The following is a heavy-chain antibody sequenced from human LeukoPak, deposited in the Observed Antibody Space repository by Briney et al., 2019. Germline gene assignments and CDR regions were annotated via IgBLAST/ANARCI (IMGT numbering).Heavy chain of an antibody. CDR2: IYYSGST. V-gene: IGHV4-59*01. D-gene: IGHD3-22*01. CDR1: CGSISSYY. Sequence: SETLSLTCTVSCGSISSYYWSWIRQPPGKGLEWIGYIYYSGSTNYNPSLKSRVTISVDTSKNQFSLKLSSVTAADTAVYYCARAPSSGYYDSSGPTPSAFDIWGQGTMVTVSS. CDR3: ARAPSSGYYDSSGPTPSAFDI. J-gene: IGHJ3*02.